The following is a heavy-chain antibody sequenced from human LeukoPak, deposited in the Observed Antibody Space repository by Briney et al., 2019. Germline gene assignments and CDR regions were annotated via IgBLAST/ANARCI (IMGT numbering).Heavy chain of an antibody. CDR3: AKDQGYSYGYNWFDP. J-gene: IGHJ5*02. Sequence: PGGSLRLSCAASGFTFSSYAMSWVRQAPGKGLEWVSAISGSGGSTYYADSVKGRFTISRDNSKNTLYPQMNSLRAEDTAVYYCAKDQGYSYGYNWFDPWGQGTLVTVSS. CDR2: ISGSGGST. CDR1: GFTFSSYA. D-gene: IGHD5-18*01. V-gene: IGHV3-23*01.